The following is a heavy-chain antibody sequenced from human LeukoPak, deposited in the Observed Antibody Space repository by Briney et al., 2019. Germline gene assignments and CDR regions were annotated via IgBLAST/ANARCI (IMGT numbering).Heavy chain of an antibody. D-gene: IGHD4-17*01. CDR3: ARDQHGDFDY. J-gene: IGHJ4*02. V-gene: IGHV3-21*01. Sequence: PGGSLRLSCAASGFTFSSYSMNWVRQAPGKGLEWVSSISSSSSYIYYAASVKGRFTISRDNAKNSLYLQMSSLRAEDTAVYYCARDQHGDFDYWGQGTLVTVSS. CDR2: ISSSSSYI. CDR1: GFTFSSYS.